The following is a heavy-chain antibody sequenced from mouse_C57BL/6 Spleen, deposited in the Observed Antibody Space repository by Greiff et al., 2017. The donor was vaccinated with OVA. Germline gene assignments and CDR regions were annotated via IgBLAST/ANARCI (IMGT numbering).Heavy chain of an antibody. V-gene: IGHV1-53*01. J-gene: IGHJ4*01. CDR2: INPSNGGT. Sequence: QVQLQQPGTELVKPGASVKLSCKASGYTFTSYWMHWVKQRPGQGLEWIGNINPSNGGTNYNEKFKSKATLTVDKSSSTAYMQLSSLTSEDSAVYYGARSASSTMGYYYAMDYWGQGTSVTVSS. CDR3: ARSASSTMGYYYAMDY. D-gene: IGHD2-1*01. CDR1: GYTFTSYW.